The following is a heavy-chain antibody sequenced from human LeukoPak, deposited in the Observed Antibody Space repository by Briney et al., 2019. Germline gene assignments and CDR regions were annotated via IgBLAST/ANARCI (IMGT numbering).Heavy chain of an antibody. D-gene: IGHD3-22*01. CDR3: AKRGVVIRVILVGFHKEAYYFDS. CDR2: ISGSGGGT. J-gene: IGHJ4*02. Sequence: GGSLRPSCAVSGITLSNYGMSWVRQAPGKGLEWVAGISGSGGGTNYADSVKGRFTISRDNPKNTLFLQMNNLRAEDTAVYFCAKRGVVIRVILVGFHKEAYYFDSWGQGALVTVSS. CDR1: GITLSNYG. V-gene: IGHV3-23*01.